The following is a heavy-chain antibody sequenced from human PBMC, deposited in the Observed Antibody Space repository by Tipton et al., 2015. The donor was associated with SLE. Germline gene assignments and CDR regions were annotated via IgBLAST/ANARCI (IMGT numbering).Heavy chain of an antibody. CDR3: AGAVTFGGVRVWFDP. CDR2: IYTSGST. CDR1: GDTISDHY. J-gene: IGHJ5*02. V-gene: IGHV4-4*08. Sequence: TLSLTCTVSGDTISDHYWSWIRQPPGKGLEWIGYIYTSGSTNYNPSLKSRVTISVDTSKNQFSLKLSSVTAADTAVYYCAGAVTFGGVRVWFDPWGQGTLVTVSS. D-gene: IGHD3-16*01.